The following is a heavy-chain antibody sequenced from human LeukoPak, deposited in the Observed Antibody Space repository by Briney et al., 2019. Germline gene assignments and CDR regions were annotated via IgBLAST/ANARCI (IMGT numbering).Heavy chain of an antibody. J-gene: IGHJ5*02. V-gene: IGHV1-69*05. Sequence: SVKVSCKASGGTFSSYAISWVRQAPGQGLEWMGGIIPIFGTANYAQKFQGRVTITTDESTSTAYMELSSLRSEDTAVYYCARDKWYEDTAMGPFYNWFDPWGQGTLVTVSS. CDR1: GGTFSSYA. CDR3: ARDKWYEDTAMGPFYNWFDP. D-gene: IGHD5-18*01. CDR2: IIPIFGTA.